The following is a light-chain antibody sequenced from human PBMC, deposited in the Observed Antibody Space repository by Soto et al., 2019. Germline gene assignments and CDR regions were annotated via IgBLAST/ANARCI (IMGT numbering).Light chain of an antibody. Sequence: EIVMTQSPATLSVSPGERATLSCRASQSVSSNLAWYQQKPGQAPRLLIYGAPTRATGIPARFSGSGSGTEFTLTISSLQSEDFAVYYCQQYNNWPRWTFGQGTKVDMK. V-gene: IGKV3-15*01. CDR1: QSVSSN. J-gene: IGKJ1*01. CDR2: GAP. CDR3: QQYNNWPRWT.